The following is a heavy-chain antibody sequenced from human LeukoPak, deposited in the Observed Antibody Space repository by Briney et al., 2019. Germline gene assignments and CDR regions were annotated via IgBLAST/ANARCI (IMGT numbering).Heavy chain of an antibody. Sequence: GGSLRLSCAASGFTFSSYAMSWVRQAPGEGLVWVSRIKTDGTTTNYADSVKGRFTVSRDNAKNTLYLQMNSLRAEDTAVYYCARGPYTSGAYRLDYWGQGTLVTVSS. V-gene: IGHV3-74*01. CDR1: GFTFSSYA. CDR2: IKTDGTTT. J-gene: IGHJ4*02. D-gene: IGHD6-19*01. CDR3: ARGPYTSGAYRLDY.